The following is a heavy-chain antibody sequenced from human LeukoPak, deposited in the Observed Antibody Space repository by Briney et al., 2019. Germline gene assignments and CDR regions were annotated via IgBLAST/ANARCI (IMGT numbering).Heavy chain of an antibody. CDR3: ARSSGYYSSLFYMHV. D-gene: IGHD3-22*01. CDR2: INPSGGGT. V-gene: IGHV1-46*01. J-gene: IGHJ6*03. Sequence: ASVKVSCKASGYTFTSYYMNWVRQAPGQGLEWMGIINPSGGGTNYAQKFQGRVTMTADMSTSTVYMELSSLRSEDTAVYYCARSSGYYSSLFYMHVWGKGTTVTVSS. CDR1: GYTFTSYY.